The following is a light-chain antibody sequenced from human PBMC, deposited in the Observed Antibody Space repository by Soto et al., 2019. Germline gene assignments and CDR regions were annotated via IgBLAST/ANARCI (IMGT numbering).Light chain of an antibody. CDR1: HSVSSN. V-gene: IGKV3-15*01. CDR2: GAS. Sequence: EIVMTQSPATLSVSPGERATLSCMASHSVSSNLAWYQQKPGQAPRLLIYGASTRATGIPARFSGSGSGTEFTLTISSLQSEDFAVYYCQQYNNWPPWTFGQGTKVDIK. CDR3: QQYNNWPPWT. J-gene: IGKJ1*01.